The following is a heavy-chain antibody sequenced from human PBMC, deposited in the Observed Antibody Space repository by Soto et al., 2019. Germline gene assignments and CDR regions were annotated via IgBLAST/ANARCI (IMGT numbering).Heavy chain of an antibody. J-gene: IGHJ4*02. CDR2: IVPVFGRV. D-gene: IGHD3-10*01. V-gene: IGHV1-69*06. CDR3: AGVASGSTWDYFDY. CDR1: GDTFTKYA. Sequence: QVHLVQSGAEVRKPGSSVRVSCKASGDTFTKYAISWLRQAPGQGLEWMGGIVPVFGRVTYAQRFQDRVSIIADKSTATSYLELTSLTADDTAVYYCAGVASGSTWDYFDYWGQGTLVTVYS.